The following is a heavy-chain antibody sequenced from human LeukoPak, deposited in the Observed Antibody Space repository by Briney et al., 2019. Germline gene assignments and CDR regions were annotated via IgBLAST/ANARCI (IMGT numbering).Heavy chain of an antibody. D-gene: IGHD1-26*01. CDR2: ISSNGGST. CDR1: GFTFSSYA. CDR3: ASPTISRSLDY. V-gene: IGHV3-64*01. Sequence: HPGGSLRLSCAASGFTFSSYAMHWVRQAPGKGLEYVSAISSNGGSTYYANSVKGRFTISRDNSKNTLYLQMGSLRAEDTAVYYCASPTISRSLDYWGQGTLVTVSS. J-gene: IGHJ4*02.